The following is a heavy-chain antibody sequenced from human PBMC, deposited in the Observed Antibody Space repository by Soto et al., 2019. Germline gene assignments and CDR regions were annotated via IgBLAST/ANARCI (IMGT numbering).Heavy chain of an antibody. V-gene: IGHV1-18*01. D-gene: IGHD3-3*01. CDR3: ARSGGRYDFWSGYYRDYYYYGMDV. J-gene: IGHJ6*02. Sequence: VASVKVSCKASGYTFTSYGISWVRQAPGQGLEWMGWISAYNGNTNYAQKLQGRVTMTTDTSTSTAYMELRSLRSDDTAVYYCARSGGRYDFWSGYYRDYYYYGMDVWGQGTTVTVSS. CDR2: ISAYNGNT. CDR1: GYTFTSYG.